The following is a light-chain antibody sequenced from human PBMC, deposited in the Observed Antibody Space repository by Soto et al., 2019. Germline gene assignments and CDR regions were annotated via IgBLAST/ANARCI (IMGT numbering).Light chain of an antibody. J-gene: IGKJ5*01. V-gene: IGKV3-20*01. CDR2: GAS. Sequence: EIVLTQSPGTPSLSPGERATLSCRASQGVSTNYLAWYQQKPGQAPRLLIYGASNRATGTPDRFSGSGSGTDFSLTISRLEPEDFAVYYCQQYNNWPPITFGQGTRLEIK. CDR3: QQYNNWPPIT. CDR1: QGVSTNY.